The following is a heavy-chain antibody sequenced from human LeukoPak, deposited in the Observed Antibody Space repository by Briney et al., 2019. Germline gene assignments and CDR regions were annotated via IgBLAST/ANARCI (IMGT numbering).Heavy chain of an antibody. CDR2: IIPIFGTA. CDR3: ASKSAGDCSGGSCYPPDY. V-gene: IGHV1-69*05. D-gene: IGHD2-15*01. Sequence: SVKVSCKVSGGTFSSYSIIWVRQAPGQGLECMGRIIPIFGTANYAQKFQGRVTITTDESTSTAYMELSSLRSEDTAVYYCASKSAGDCSGGSCYPPDYWGQGNLVTVSS. CDR1: GGTFSSYS. J-gene: IGHJ4*02.